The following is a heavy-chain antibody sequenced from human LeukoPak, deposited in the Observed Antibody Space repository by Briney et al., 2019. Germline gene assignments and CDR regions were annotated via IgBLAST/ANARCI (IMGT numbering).Heavy chain of an antibody. CDR1: GYTFTSYY. J-gene: IGHJ4*02. Sequence: ASVKVSCKASGYTFTSYYTHWVRQAPGQGLEWMGIINPSGGSTSYAQKFQGRVTMTRDTSTSTVYMELSSLRSEDTAVYYCARDLRIAAAIRKGGFDYWGQGTLVTVSS. D-gene: IGHD6-13*01. CDR2: INPSGGST. V-gene: IGHV1-46*01. CDR3: ARDLRIAAAIRKGGFDY.